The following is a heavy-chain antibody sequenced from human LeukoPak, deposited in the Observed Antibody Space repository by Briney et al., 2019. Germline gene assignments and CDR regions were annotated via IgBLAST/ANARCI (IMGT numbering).Heavy chain of an antibody. V-gene: IGHV4-59*08. CDR3: ARHRWGLALGFDY. D-gene: IGHD1-26*01. J-gene: IGHJ4*02. Sequence: SETLSLTCTVSGGSISSYYWSWIRQPPGKGLEWIGYIYYSGSTNYNPSLKSRVTISVDTSKNQFSLKLSSVTAADTAVYYCARHRWGLALGFDYWGQGTLVTVSS. CDR2: IYYSGST. CDR1: GGSISSYY.